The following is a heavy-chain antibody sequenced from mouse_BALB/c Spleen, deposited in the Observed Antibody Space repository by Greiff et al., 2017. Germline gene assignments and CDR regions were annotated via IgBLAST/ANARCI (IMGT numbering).Heavy chain of an antibody. Sequence: EVQLQQSGAELVRSGASVKLSCTASGFNIKDYYMHWVKQRPEQGLEWIGWIDPENGDTEYAPKFQGKATMTADTSSNTAYLQLSSLTSEDTAVYYCSLRLGAYWGQGTLVTVSA. CDR2: IDPENGDT. CDR3: SLRLGAY. CDR1: GFNIKDYY. J-gene: IGHJ3*01. V-gene: IGHV14-4*02. D-gene: IGHD1-2*01.